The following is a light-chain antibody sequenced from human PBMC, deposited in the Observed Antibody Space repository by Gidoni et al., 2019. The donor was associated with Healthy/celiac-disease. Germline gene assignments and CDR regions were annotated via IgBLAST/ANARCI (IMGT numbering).Light chain of an antibody. Sequence: DIVMTQSPASLAVSLGERATINCKSSQSVLYSSNNKNYLAWYQQKPGQPPKLLIYWASTRESGFPDRFSCSGSGTDFTLTISSLQAEDVAVYYCQQYYSTPWTFGQGTKVEIK. V-gene: IGKV4-1*01. CDR1: QSVLYSSNNKNY. CDR2: WAS. CDR3: QQYYSTPWT. J-gene: IGKJ1*01.